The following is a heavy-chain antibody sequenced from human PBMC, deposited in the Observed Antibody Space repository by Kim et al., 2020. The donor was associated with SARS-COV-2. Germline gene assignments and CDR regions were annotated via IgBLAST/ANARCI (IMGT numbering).Heavy chain of an antibody. CDR3: AKKGRGSYLLYYFDY. J-gene: IGHJ4*01. D-gene: IGHD1-26*01. CDR1: GFTFSSYG. V-gene: IGHV3-30*18. CDR2: ISYDGSNK. Sequence: GGSLRLSCAASGFTFSSYGMHWVRQAPGKGLEWVAVISYDGSNKYYADSVKGRFTISRDNSKNTLYLQMNSLRAEDTAVYYCAKKGRGSYLLYYFDYWG.